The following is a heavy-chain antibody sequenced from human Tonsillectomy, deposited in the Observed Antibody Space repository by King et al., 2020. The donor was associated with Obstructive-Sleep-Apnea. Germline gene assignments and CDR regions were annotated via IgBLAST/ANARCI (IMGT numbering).Heavy chain of an antibody. D-gene: IGHD3-3*01. CDR2: ISYDGSNK. Sequence: VQLVESGGGVVQPGRSLRLSCAASGFTFSSYAMHWVRQAPGKGLEWVAVISYDGSNKYYADSVKGRFTISRDNSKNTLYLQMNSLRAEDTAVYYCARDHFRNTIFGVVIDPGFDYWGQGTLVTVSS. CDR1: GFTFSSYA. CDR3: ARDHFRNTIFGVVIDPGFDY. J-gene: IGHJ4*02. V-gene: IGHV3-30*04.